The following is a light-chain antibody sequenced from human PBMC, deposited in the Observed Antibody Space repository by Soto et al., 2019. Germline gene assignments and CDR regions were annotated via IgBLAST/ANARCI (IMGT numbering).Light chain of an antibody. CDR3: VAGKNNRV. J-gene: IGLJ1*01. Sequence: QSALTQPPSACGSPGQSVSISCTGIGGDVRDSKYVSWYQQYPGKAPKLMIYEATQRPAGVPDRFSGSKSGDTASLTVSGLQDEDEADYYCVAGKNNRVFGTGTKLTVL. V-gene: IGLV2-8*01. CDR2: EAT. CDR1: GGDVRDSKY.